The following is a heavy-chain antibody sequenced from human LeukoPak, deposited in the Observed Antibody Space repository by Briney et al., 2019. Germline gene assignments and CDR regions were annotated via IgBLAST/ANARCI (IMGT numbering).Heavy chain of an antibody. CDR3: ATDNFEY. V-gene: IGHV1-24*01. Sequence: ASVKVSCKLSGSTLTEFSMHWVRQAPGKGLEWMGGYGPEDGETIYAQNFQGRVTMIDDSSTDTVYLDLSSLRSEDTAIYYCATDNFEYWGQGTQVTVSS. CDR2: YGPEDGET. J-gene: IGHJ4*02. CDR1: GSTLTEFS.